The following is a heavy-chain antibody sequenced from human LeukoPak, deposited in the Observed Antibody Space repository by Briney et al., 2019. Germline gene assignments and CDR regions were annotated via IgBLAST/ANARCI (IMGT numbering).Heavy chain of an antibody. CDR2: IKQDGSEK. Sequence: GGSLRLSCVASGFTFSSYWMSWVRQAPGKGLEWVANIKQDGSEKYYVDSVKGRFTISRDDAKNSLYLQMNSLRGEDTAVYYCARVGSGWSLDYWGQGTLVTVSS. CDR1: GFTFSSYW. D-gene: IGHD6-19*01. V-gene: IGHV3-7*01. CDR3: ARVGSGWSLDY. J-gene: IGHJ4*02.